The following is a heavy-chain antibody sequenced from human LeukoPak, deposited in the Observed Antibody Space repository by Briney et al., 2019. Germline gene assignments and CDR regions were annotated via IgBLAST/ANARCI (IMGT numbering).Heavy chain of an antibody. V-gene: IGHV3-21*01. Sequence: PGGSLRLSCAASGFTFSSYSMNWVRQAPGKGLEWVSSISSSSSYIYYADSVKGRFTISRDNAKNSLYLQMNSLRAEDTAVYYCARPPTVTTALGYWGQRTLVTVSS. J-gene: IGHJ4*02. CDR2: ISSSSSYI. CDR3: ARPPTVTTALGY. D-gene: IGHD4-11*01. CDR1: GFTFSSYS.